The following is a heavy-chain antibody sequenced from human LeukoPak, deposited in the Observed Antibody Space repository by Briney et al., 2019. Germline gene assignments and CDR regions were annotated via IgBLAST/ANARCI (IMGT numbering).Heavy chain of an antibody. Sequence: GGSLRLSCAASGFTFSSYGIHWVRQAPGKGLEWVAFIRYDGSNKYYADSVKGRFTISRDNSKNTLYLQMNSLRAEDTAVYYCAKDRGVRGVYYYYYYMDVWGKGTTVTISS. D-gene: IGHD3-10*01. J-gene: IGHJ6*03. CDR1: GFTFSSYG. V-gene: IGHV3-30*02. CDR3: AKDRGVRGVYYYYYYMDV. CDR2: IRYDGSNK.